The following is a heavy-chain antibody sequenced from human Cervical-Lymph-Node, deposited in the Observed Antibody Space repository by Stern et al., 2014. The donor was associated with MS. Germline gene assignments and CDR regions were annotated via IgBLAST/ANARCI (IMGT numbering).Heavy chain of an antibody. CDR2: IYPGDSDT. CDR3: ARLSAVTATRSYYFDY. V-gene: IGHV5-51*01. J-gene: IGHJ4*02. Sequence: EVQLVESGAEVKKPGESLKISCKASGYSFTSYWFGWVRQMPGKGLEWMGIIYPGDSDTRYSPSFQGQVIISAEKSISTAYLQWSSLKASDTAIYYCARLSAVTATRSYYFDYWGQGTLVTVSS. CDR1: GYSFTSYW. D-gene: IGHD2-21*02.